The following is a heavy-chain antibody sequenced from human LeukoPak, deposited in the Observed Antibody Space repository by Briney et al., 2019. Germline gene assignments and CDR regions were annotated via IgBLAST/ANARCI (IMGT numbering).Heavy chain of an antibody. CDR1: GGSISSGGYY. CDR2: IYYSGSA. Sequence: SQTLSLTCTVSGGSISSGGYYWSWIRQHPGKGLEWIGYIYYSGSAYYNPSLKSRVTISVDTSKNQFSLKLSSVTVADTAVYYCARVGYCSSTSCYDDYYYYGMDVWGQGTTVTVSS. V-gene: IGHV4-31*03. CDR3: ARVGYCSSTSCYDDYYYYGMDV. J-gene: IGHJ6*02. D-gene: IGHD2-2*01.